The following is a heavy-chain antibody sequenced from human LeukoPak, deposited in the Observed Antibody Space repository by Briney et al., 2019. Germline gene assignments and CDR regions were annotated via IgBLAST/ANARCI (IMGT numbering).Heavy chain of an antibody. CDR1: GFTFSDYY. V-gene: IGHV3-11*01. J-gene: IGHJ4*02. CDR3: AKEDTTRLVHY. CDR2: ISSSGSTI. D-gene: IGHD6-19*01. Sequence: GGSLRLSCAASGFTFSDYYMSWIRQAPGKGLEWVSYISSSGSTIYYADSVKGRFTISRDNSKNTLYLQMNSLRAEDTAVYYCAKEDTTRLVHYWGQGTLVTVSS.